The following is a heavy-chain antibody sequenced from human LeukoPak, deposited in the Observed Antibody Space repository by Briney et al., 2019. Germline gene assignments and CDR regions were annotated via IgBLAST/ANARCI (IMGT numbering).Heavy chain of an antibody. V-gene: IGHV4-30-2*01. CDR2: IYHSGST. J-gene: IGHJ4*02. CDR3: ARGLAAAGKGRVFDY. CDR1: GGSISSGGYY. D-gene: IGHD6-13*01. Sequence: SETLSLTCTVSGGSISSGGYYWSWIRQPPGKGLEWIGYIYHSGSTYYNPSLKSRVTISVDRSKNQFSLKLSSVTAADTAVYYCARGLAAAGKGRVFDYWGQGTLVTVSS.